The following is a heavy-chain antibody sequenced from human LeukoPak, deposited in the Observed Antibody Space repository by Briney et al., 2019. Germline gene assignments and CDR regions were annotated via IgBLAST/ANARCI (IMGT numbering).Heavy chain of an antibody. V-gene: IGHV1-24*01. CDR3: ATASVATGLGIFDY. CDR2: FDPEDGET. CDR1: GYTLTELS. Sequence: ASVKVSCKVSGYTLTELSTRWVRQAPGKGLEWMGGFDPEDGETIYAQKFQGRVTMTEDTSTDTAYMELSSLRSEDTAVYYCATASVATGLGIFDYWGQGTLVTVSS. J-gene: IGHJ4*02. D-gene: IGHD4-11*01.